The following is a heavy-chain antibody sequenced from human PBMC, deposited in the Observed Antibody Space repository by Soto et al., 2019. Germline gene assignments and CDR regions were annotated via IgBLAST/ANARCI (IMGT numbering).Heavy chain of an antibody. CDR2: IYYSGST. Sequence: ASETLSLTCTVSGGSISRYYWSWIRQPPGKGLEWIGYIYYSGSTSYNPSLKSRVTISVDTSKNQFSLKLSSVTAADTAVYYCASASVAGRFDYWGQGTLVTVSS. V-gene: IGHV4-59*01. CDR3: ASASVAGRFDY. D-gene: IGHD6-19*01. J-gene: IGHJ4*02. CDR1: GGSISRYY.